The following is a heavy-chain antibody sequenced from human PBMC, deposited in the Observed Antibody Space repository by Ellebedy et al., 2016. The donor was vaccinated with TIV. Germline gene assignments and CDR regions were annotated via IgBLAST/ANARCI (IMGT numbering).Heavy chain of an antibody. CDR3: ARERATYCGGGCWHGDAFDM. Sequence: GESLKISXAASGYTFSSEWMSWVRQAPGKGLEWVANINQDGSENYYVGSVKGRFTISRDNARNSLWLQMTSLRAEDTAVYYCARERATYCGGGCWHGDAFDMWGQGTKVTVSS. CDR1: GYTFSSEW. CDR2: INQDGSEN. D-gene: IGHD2-21*02. J-gene: IGHJ3*02. V-gene: IGHV3-7*01.